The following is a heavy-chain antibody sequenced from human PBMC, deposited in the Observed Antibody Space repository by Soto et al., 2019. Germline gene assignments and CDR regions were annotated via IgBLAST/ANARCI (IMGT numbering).Heavy chain of an antibody. Sequence: SVKLSCKASGGTFSSYAISWVRQAPGQGLEWMGGIIPIFGTANYAQKFQGRVTITADESTSTAYMELSSLRSEDTAVYYCARGVSWNYVVPFDPWGQGTLVTVSS. J-gene: IGHJ5*02. CDR1: GGTFSSYA. CDR2: IIPIFGTA. D-gene: IGHD1-7*01. CDR3: ARGVSWNYVVPFDP. V-gene: IGHV1-69*13.